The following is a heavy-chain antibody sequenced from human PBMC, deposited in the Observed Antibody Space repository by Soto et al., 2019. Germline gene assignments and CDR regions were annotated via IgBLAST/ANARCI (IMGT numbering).Heavy chain of an antibody. Sequence: GASVKVSCKASGGTFSSYTISWVRQAPGQGLEWMGRIIPILGIANYAQKFQGRVTITADKSTSTAYMELSSLRSEDTAVYYCARDDSGWAGFSYYYYYGMDVWGQGTTVTVSS. CDR1: GGTFSSYT. V-gene: IGHV1-69*04. CDR2: IIPILGIA. J-gene: IGHJ6*02. CDR3: ARDDSGWAGFSYYYYYGMDV. D-gene: IGHD6-19*01.